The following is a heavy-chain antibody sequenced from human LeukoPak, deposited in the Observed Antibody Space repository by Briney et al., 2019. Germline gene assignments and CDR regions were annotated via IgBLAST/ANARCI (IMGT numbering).Heavy chain of an antibody. J-gene: IGHJ3*02. CDR2: IYPGDSDT. V-gene: IGHV5-51*01. D-gene: IGHD4-17*01. CDR3: ASGRRDYGDYLDAFDI. CDR1: GYSFTSYW. Sequence: GGSLKISCKGSGYSFTSYWIGWVRQMPGKGLEWMGIIYPGDSDTRYSPSFQGQVTISADKSISTAYLQWSSLKASDTAMYYCASGRRDYGDYLDAFDIWGQGTMVTVSS.